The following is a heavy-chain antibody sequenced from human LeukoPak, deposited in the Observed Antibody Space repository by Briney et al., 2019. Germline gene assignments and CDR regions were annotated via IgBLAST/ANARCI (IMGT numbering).Heavy chain of an antibody. CDR3: AKEVGARDAFDI. Sequence: GGSLRFSCAASGFAFSSCGIHWLRQAPGKGLEGVALISEDGSIKFYAYSVKGRFTISGDNSKNTLYLQMNSLRAEDTAVYYCAKEVGARDAFDIWGQGTLVTVSP. CDR1: GFAFSSCG. D-gene: IGHD1-26*01. CDR2: ISEDGSIK. V-gene: IGHV3-30*18. J-gene: IGHJ3*02.